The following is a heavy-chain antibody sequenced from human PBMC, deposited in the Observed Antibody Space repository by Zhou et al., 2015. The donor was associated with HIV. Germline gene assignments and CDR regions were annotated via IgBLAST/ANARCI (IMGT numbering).Heavy chain of an antibody. J-gene: IGHJ6*02. V-gene: IGHV1-69*06. CDR3: ARGTLRSGSYSTDYYYGMDV. Sequence: QVQLVQSGAEVKKPGSSVKVSCKASGGTFSSYAISWVRQAPGQGLEWMGGIIPIFGTANYAQKFQGRVTITADKSTSTAYMELSSLRSEDTAVYYCARGTLRSGSYSTDYYYGMDVWGQGTTVTVSS. CDR1: GGTFSSYA. D-gene: IGHD3-10*01. CDR2: IIPIFGTA.